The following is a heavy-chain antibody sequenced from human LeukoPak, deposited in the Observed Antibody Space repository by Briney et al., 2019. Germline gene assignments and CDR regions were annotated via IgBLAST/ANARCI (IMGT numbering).Heavy chain of an antibody. CDR3: ARRRVVVVAATVPSLKRYWYFDL. CDR1: GYFISSGFY. Sequence: SETLSLTCAVSGYFISSGFYWGWIRQPPGKGLEWIGEINHSGSTNYNPSLKSRVTISVDTSKNQFSLKLSSVTAADTAVYYCARRRVVVVAATVPSLKRYWYFDLWGRGTLVTVSS. J-gene: IGHJ2*01. V-gene: IGHV4-38-2*01. CDR2: INHSGST. D-gene: IGHD2-15*01.